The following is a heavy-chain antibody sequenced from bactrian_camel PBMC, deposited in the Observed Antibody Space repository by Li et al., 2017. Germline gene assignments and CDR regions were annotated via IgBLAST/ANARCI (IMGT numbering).Heavy chain of an antibody. CDR2: IRAGGST. J-gene: IGHJ4*01. CDR3: VRDRADWSSTLRDWAY. V-gene: IGHV3S53*01. D-gene: IGHD8*01. CDR1: ADALMY. Sequence: HVQLVESGGGSAQAGGSLRLSCSASADALMYMAWFRQAPGKEREGVANIRAGGSTTYASSVKGRFTITRDNAKNVVYQQMNNLKAEDTAVYRCVRDRADWSSTLRDWAYWGQGTQV.